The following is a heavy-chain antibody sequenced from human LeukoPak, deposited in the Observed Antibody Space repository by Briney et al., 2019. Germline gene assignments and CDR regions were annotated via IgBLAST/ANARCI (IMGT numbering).Heavy chain of an antibody. CDR1: GFTFSNSA. CDR2: ISTNGDRT. V-gene: IGHV3-64*02. D-gene: IGHD6-19*01. Sequence: SGGSPRLSCAASGFTFSNSAMYWVRQAPGKGLEFVSVISTNGDRTYYADSVKGRFTISRDNSKNTLYLQMGSLRADDMAVYYCARGVAISSSGWYDTFDYWGQGALVTISS. CDR3: ARGVAISSSGWYDTFDY. J-gene: IGHJ4*02.